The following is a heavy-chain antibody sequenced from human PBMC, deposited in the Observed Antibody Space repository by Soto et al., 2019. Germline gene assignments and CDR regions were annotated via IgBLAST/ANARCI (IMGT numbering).Heavy chain of an antibody. V-gene: IGHV1-69*13. CDR3: ARDRILGEDIVAHEIGPSLS. CDR1: GGTFSSHI. Sequence: SVKVSCKTSGGTFSSHIFSWVRQAPGQGLEWMGRIIPFSDITNYAQKFQGRVTITADESTSTAYMELSSLRSEDTAVYYCARDRILGEDIVAHEIGPSLSWGQGTLVTVSS. D-gene: IGHD2-15*01. J-gene: IGHJ4*02. CDR2: IIPFSDIT.